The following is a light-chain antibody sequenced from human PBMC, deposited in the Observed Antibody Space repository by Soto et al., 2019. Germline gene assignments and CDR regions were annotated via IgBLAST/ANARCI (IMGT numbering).Light chain of an antibody. J-gene: IGKJ1*01. CDR2: AAS. V-gene: IGKV1-27*01. CDR1: QGISNY. CDR3: QKYNSAPRT. Sequence: DIQMTQSPSSLSASVGDRVTITCRASQGISNYLAWYQQKPGKVPKLLIYAASTLQSGLPSRFSGSGSGTDFTLTISSLQPEDVATYSCQKYNSAPRTFGQGNKVEIK.